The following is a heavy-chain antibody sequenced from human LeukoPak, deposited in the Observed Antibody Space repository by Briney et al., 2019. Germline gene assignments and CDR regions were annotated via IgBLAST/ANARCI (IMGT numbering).Heavy chain of an antibody. V-gene: IGHV4-59*01. Sequence: SETLSLTCTVSGGSISSYYWSWIRQPPGKGLEWIGYIYYSGSTNYNPSLESRVTISVDTSKNQFSLKLRSVTAADTAVYYCARGGSGISNAFDIWGQGTMVTVSS. J-gene: IGHJ3*02. D-gene: IGHD3-10*01. CDR3: ARGGSGISNAFDI. CDR1: GGSISSYY. CDR2: IYYSGST.